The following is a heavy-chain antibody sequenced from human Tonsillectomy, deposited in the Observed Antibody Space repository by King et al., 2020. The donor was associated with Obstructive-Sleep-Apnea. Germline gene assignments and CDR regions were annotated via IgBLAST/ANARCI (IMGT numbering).Heavy chain of an antibody. V-gene: IGHV3-49*03. Sequence: VQLVESGGGLVQPGRSLRLSCTASGFIFGDCAMSWFRQAPGKGLEWVGFIRSKAVGGTTEYAASVEGSFTISRDDSKSIAYLEMNSLKTEDTAVYYCTRVKRAVAAIWFVRYYGMDGWGQGTTVTVSS. CDR3: TRVKRAVAAIWFVRYYGMDG. J-gene: IGHJ6*02. D-gene: IGHD6-19*01. CDR2: IRSKAVGGTT. CDR1: GFIFGDCA.